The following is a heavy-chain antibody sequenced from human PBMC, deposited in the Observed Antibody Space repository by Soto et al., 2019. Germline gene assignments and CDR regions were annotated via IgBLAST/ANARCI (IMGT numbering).Heavy chain of an antibody. J-gene: IGHJ3*02. Sequence: GGSLRLSCAASGFNFSGSAMHWVRQASGKGLEWVGRIRSKANSYATAYAASVKGRFTISRDDSKNTAYLQMNSLKTEDTAVYYCTRQAPSFWNDVDGAFDIWGQGTMVTVSS. CDR3: TRQAPSFWNDVDGAFDI. D-gene: IGHD1-1*01. CDR1: GFNFSGSA. V-gene: IGHV3-73*01. CDR2: IRSKANSYAT.